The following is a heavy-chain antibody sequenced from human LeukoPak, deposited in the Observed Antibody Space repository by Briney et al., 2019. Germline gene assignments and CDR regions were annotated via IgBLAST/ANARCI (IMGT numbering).Heavy chain of an antibody. J-gene: IGHJ4*02. Sequence: PSQTLSLTCTVSGGSISSNNYYWSWIRQPAGKGLEWIGRISSSGSTNYNPSLKSRVAISVDTSKNQFSLHLIPVTAADTAMYYCARISGSSWAHDYWGQGTLVTVSS. CDR3: ARISGSSWAHDY. V-gene: IGHV4-61*02. D-gene: IGHD6-13*01. CDR2: ISSSGST. CDR1: GGSISSNNYY.